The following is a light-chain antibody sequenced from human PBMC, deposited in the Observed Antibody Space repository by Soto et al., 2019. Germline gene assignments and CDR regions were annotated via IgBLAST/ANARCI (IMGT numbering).Light chain of an antibody. Sequence: QSALTQPASVSGSPGQSITISCTGTSSDVGGYNYVSWYQQHPGKAPKLMIYEVSNRPSGVSNRFSGSKSGNTASLTISGFQAEDEADYYCSSYTSSSTVFGTGTKVIVL. CDR1: SSDVGGYNY. CDR3: SSYTSSSTV. CDR2: EVS. V-gene: IGLV2-14*01. J-gene: IGLJ1*01.